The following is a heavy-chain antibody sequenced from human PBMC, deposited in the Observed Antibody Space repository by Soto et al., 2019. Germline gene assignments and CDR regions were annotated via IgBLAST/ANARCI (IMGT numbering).Heavy chain of an antibody. CDR2: IYYSGST. CDR1: GGSISSSSYY. CDR3: AGSGTNLYYYYMDV. D-gene: IGHD3-10*01. Sequence: SETLSLTCTVSGGSISSSSYYWGWIRQPPGKGLEWIGSIYYSGSTYYNPSLKSRVTISVDTSKNQFSLKLSSVTAADTAVYYCAGSGTNLYYYYMDVWGKGTTVTVSS. J-gene: IGHJ6*03. V-gene: IGHV4-39*01.